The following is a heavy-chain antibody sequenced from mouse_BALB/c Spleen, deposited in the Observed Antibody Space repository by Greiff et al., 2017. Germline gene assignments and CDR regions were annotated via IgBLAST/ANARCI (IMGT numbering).Heavy chain of an antibody. CDR3: AREDYYGSSPSFAY. V-gene: IGHV7-3*02. J-gene: IGHJ3*01. Sequence: EVKLMESGGGLVQPGGSLRLSCATSGFTFTDYYMSWVRQPPGKALEWLGFIRNKANGYTTEYSASVKGRFTISRDNSQSILYLQMNTLRAEDSATYYCAREDYYGSSPSFAYWGQGTLVTVSA. CDR2: IRNKANGYTT. D-gene: IGHD1-1*01. CDR1: GFTFTDYY.